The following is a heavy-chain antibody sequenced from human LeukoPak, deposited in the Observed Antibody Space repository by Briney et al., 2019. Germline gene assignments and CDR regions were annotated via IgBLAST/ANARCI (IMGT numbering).Heavy chain of an antibody. V-gene: IGHV3-30*04. Sequence: GGSLRLSCEASGFTFNIYPMHWVRQAPGKGLEWVAIISNDGSRKYYAHSVEGRFTISRDNSKNTLYLQMDSLRAEDTAVYYCARDRAWNYFDYWGQGTLVTVSS. CDR3: ARDRAWNYFDY. D-gene: IGHD3-3*01. CDR1: GFTFNIYP. CDR2: ISNDGSRK. J-gene: IGHJ4*02.